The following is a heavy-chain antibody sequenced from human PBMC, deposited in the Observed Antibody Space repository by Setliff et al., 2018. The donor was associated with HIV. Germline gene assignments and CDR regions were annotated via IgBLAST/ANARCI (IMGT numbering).Heavy chain of an antibody. CDR1: GFTVSSNQ. CDR3: AKGVKWLAP. V-gene: IGHV3-53*01. J-gene: IGHJ5*02. CDR2: MYVDGYT. D-gene: IGHD2-21*01. Sequence: PGGSLRLSCAVSGFTVSSNQVNWVRQAPGKGLQWVSVMYVDGYTDYVDSVKGRFTISRDDSNNTLYLQMHSLRDDDTAAYYCAKGVKWLAPWGQGVLVTVSS.